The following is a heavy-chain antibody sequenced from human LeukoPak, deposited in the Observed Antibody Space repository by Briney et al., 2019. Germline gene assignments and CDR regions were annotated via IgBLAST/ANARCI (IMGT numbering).Heavy chain of an antibody. J-gene: IGHJ4*02. CDR3: ARDSSGLPFDY. CDR1: GFTFSSDS. V-gene: IGHV3-21*01. CDR2: ISSSSSYI. Sequence: GGSLRLSCAASGFTFSSDSMNGVGRAPGKGLYWVSSISSSSSYIYYADSVKGRFTISRDNAKNSLYLQMNSLRAEDTAVYYCARDSSGLPFDYWGQGTLVTVSS. D-gene: IGHD6-19*01.